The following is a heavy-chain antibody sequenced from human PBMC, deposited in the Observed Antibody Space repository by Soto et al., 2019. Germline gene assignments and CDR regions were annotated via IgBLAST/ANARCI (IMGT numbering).Heavy chain of an antibody. CDR1: GGSISSSGHY. CDR3: ARTDSSSWSSWALFYL. J-gene: IGHJ5*02. Sequence: SETLSLTCSVSGGSISSSGHYWGWIRQPPGKGLEWIGSIYYSGSTYHNPSLKSRVTISVDTSKNQFSLKLKSVTAADTAVYYWARTDSSSWSSWALFYLWGHGTLVTGAS. D-gene: IGHD6-13*01. CDR2: IYYSGST. V-gene: IGHV4-39*01.